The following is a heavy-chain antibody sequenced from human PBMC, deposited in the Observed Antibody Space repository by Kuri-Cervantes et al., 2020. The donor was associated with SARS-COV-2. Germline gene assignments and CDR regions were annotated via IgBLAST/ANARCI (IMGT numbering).Heavy chain of an antibody. CDR2: IYYSGST. CDR1: GGSISSSSYY. CDR3: ARHKDYGDYLGAFDI. Sequence: SETLSLTCTVSGGSISSSSYYWGWIRQPPGKGLEWIGSIYYSGSTYYNPSLKSRVTISVDTYKNQFSLKLSSVTAADKAVYYCARHKDYGDYLGAFDIWGQGTMVTDSS. V-gene: IGHV4-39*01. D-gene: IGHD4-17*01. J-gene: IGHJ3*02.